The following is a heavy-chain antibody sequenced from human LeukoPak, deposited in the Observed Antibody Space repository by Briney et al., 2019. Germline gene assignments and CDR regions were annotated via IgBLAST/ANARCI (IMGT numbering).Heavy chain of an antibody. V-gene: IGHV1-18*01. CDR1: GYSFISYA. CDR2: ISAYNGNT. D-gene: IGHD3-3*01. J-gene: IGHJ5*02. CDR3: AREAITIFGVVRTQTTYGPHRFDP. Sequence: ASVKVSCKASGYSFISYAISWVRQAPGQGLEWMGWISAYNGNTNYAQKLQGRVTMTTDTSTSTIYMEVRSLRSEDTAVYYCAREAITIFGVVRTQTTYGPHRFDPWGQGTLVTVSS.